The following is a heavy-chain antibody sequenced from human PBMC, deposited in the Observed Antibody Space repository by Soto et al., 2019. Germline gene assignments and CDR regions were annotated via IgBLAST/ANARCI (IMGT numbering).Heavy chain of an antibody. D-gene: IGHD3-22*01. CDR2: ISHDGTNK. J-gene: IGHJ4*02. V-gene: IGHV3-30*18. Sequence: GGSLRHSCEVSGFTFSAYGMHWVRQAPGKGPEWVAAISHDGTNKNYGDSVKGRFTISRDNSKKTLYLQMNSLRPEDTALYYCAKDEYYYSRSGYYIFDSWGQGTLVTVSS. CDR3: AKDEYYYSRSGYYIFDS. CDR1: GFTFSAYG.